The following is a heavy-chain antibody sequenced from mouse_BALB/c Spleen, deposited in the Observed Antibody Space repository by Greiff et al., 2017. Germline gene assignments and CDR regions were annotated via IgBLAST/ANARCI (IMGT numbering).Heavy chain of an antibody. D-gene: IGHD2-1*01. Sequence: VQLQQSGAELVRSGASVKLSCTASGFNIKDYYMHWVKQRPEQGLEWIGWIDPENGDTEYDPKFQGKATMTADTSSNTAYLQLSSLTSEDTAVYYCNAIYYGNYEYYWGQGTTLTVSS. J-gene: IGHJ2*01. CDR1: GFNIKDYY. V-gene: IGHV14-4*02. CDR2: IDPENGDT. CDR3: NAIYYGNYEYY.